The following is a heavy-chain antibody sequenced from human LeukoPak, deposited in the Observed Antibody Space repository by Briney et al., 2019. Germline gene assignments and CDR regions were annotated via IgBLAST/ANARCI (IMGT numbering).Heavy chain of an antibody. CDR2: IWYDGSNK. D-gene: IGHD3-10*01. CDR3: ARERIYFGSGRDLTDARLFYYYGMDI. CDR1: GFTFSSYG. J-gene: IGHJ6*02. V-gene: IGHV3-33*01. Sequence: PGGSLRLSCAASGFTFSSYGMHWVRQAPGKGLEWVAVIWYDGSNKYYADSVKGRFTISRDNSKNTLYLQMNSLRAEDTAVYYCARERIYFGSGRDLTDARLFYYYGMDIWGQGTTVTVSS.